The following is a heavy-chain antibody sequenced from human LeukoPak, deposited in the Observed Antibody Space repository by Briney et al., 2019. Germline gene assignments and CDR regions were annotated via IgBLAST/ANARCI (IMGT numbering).Heavy chain of an antibody. CDR3: ARGKEVITMLRGLKPGYYFDY. V-gene: IGHV4-59*01. J-gene: IGHJ4*02. CDR1: GVSITNYY. Sequence: SSETLSLTCTVSGVSITNYYWSWIRQPPGKGLEWIGYIHYSGSTKYKSSLKSRVTISVDTSKNQFSLKLNSVTAADTAVYYCARGKEVITMLRGLKPGYYFDYWGQGTLVTVSS. D-gene: IGHD3-10*01. CDR2: IHYSGST.